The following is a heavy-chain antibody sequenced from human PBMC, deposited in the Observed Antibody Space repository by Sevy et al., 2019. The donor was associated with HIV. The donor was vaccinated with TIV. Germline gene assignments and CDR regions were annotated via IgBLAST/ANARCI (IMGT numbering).Heavy chain of an antibody. CDR3: ARELISGRYYGMDV. Sequence: SETLSLTCTVSGGSISSYYWNWIRQSPGKGLEWIGYIYYTGSTNYNPSLKSRVTISVDTSKNQFSLKLTYVTAADTAVYYCARELISGRYYGMDVWGQGTTVTVSS. CDR1: GGSISSYY. J-gene: IGHJ6*02. CDR2: IYYTGST. D-gene: IGHD6-19*01. V-gene: IGHV4-59*01.